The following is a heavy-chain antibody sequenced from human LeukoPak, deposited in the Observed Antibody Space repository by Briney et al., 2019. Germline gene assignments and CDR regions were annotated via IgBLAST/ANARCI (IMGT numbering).Heavy chain of an antibody. CDR2: INPGNGNT. CDR1: GYSFTSFT. D-gene: IGHD3-16*02. Sequence: GASVKVSCKASGYSFTSFTIHWVRQAPGQSLEWMGWINPGNGNTKYSPKFQGRVTFCRDTSATTADMEVSRLNFEDSAVYYCARLSSTSIWLLDYWCLGTLVTDSS. J-gene: IGHJ4*02. V-gene: IGHV1-3*01. CDR3: ARLSSTSIWLLDY.